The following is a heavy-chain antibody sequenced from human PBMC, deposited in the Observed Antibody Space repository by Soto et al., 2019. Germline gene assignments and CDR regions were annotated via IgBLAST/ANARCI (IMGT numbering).Heavy chain of an antibody. J-gene: IGHJ6*02. CDR1: GYTFTSYD. Sequence: ASVKVSCKASGYTFTSYDINWVRQATGQGLEWMGWMNPNSGNTGYAQKFQGRVTMTRNTSISTAYMELSSLRSEDTAVYYCARGLPPFNPMYAIRGEHYYYYYGMDVWGQGTTVTVSS. CDR3: ARGLPPFNPMYAIRGEHYYYYYGMDV. V-gene: IGHV1-8*01. D-gene: IGHD2-8*01. CDR2: MNPNSGNT.